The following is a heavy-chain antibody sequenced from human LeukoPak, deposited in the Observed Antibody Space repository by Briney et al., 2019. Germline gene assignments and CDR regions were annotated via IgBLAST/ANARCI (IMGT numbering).Heavy chain of an antibody. CDR2: IYRSGST. CDR1: GDSVSSTHW. D-gene: IGHD6-19*01. V-gene: IGHV4-4*02. J-gene: IGHJ4*02. Sequence: GTPSLTCTVSGDSVSSTHWWSWVRQPPGKGLEWIGEIYRSGSTNDNPSLKSRVTVSVDQSKNQFSLKLTSVTAADTAVYYCARRQWGAVGFDYWGQGTLATVSS. CDR3: ARRQWGAVGFDY.